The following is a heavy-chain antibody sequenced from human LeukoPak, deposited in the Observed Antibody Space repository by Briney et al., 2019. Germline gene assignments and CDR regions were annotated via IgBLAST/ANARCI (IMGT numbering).Heavy chain of an antibody. CDR3: ARDGEPRYWGSGYYYGMDV. CDR2: LSGSASST. J-gene: IGHJ6*02. Sequence: PGGSLRLSCAASGFTFSTYAMNWVRQAPGKGLERVSSLSGSASSTYYAGSVKGRFTISRDNSKNTLSLQMNSLRADDTAVYYCARDGEPRYWGSGYYYGMDVWGQGTTVTVSS. D-gene: IGHD7-27*01. CDR1: GFTFSTYA. V-gene: IGHV3-23*01.